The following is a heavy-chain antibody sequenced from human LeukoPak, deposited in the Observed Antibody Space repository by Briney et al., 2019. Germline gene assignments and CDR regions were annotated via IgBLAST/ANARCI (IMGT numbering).Heavy chain of an antibody. CDR2: ISSSGSTI. Sequence: RGSLRLSCAASGFTFSDYYMSWIRQAPGKGLEWVSYISSSGSTIYYADSVKGRFTISRDNAKNSLYLQMNSLRAEDTAVYYCASALAVTTRRDYWGQGTLVTVSS. CDR3: ASALAVTTRRDY. J-gene: IGHJ4*02. D-gene: IGHD4-17*01. V-gene: IGHV3-11*04. CDR1: GFTFSDYY.